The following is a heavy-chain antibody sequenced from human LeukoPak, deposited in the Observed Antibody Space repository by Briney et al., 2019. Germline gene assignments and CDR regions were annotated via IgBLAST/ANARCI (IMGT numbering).Heavy chain of an antibody. CDR3: AKEPYYYDSSGEFDY. Sequence: GGSLRLSCAASGFTFDDYAMYWVRQAPGKGLEWVSGISWNSGSIGYADSVKGRFTISRDNAKNSLYLQMNSLRAEDTALYYCAKEPYYYDSSGEFDYWGQGTLVTVSS. V-gene: IGHV3-9*01. D-gene: IGHD3-22*01. J-gene: IGHJ4*02. CDR1: GFTFDDYA. CDR2: ISWNSGSI.